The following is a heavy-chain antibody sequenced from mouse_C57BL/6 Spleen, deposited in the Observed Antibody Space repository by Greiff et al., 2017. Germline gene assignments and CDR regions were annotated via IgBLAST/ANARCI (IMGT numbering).Heavy chain of an antibody. CDR3: ARYYGSSYRYFDV. V-gene: IGHV2-2*01. Sequence: VKLQESGPGLVQPSQSLSITCTVSGFSLTSYGVHWVRQSPGKGLEWLGVIWSGGSTDYNAAFISRLSISKDNSKSQVFFNMNSLQADDTAIYYCARYYGSSYRYFDVWGTGTTVTVSS. J-gene: IGHJ1*03. CDR2: IWSGGST. D-gene: IGHD1-1*01. CDR1: GFSLTSYG.